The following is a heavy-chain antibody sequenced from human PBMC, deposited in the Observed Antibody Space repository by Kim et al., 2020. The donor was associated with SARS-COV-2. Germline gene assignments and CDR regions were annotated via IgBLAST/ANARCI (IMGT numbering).Heavy chain of an antibody. J-gene: IGHJ4*02. CDR2: IIRNGGST. D-gene: IGHD6-19*01. Sequence: GGSLRLSCAASGFTFDDYGMSWVRQAPGKGLECVSGIIRNGGSTGYADSVKGRFTISRDNAKNSLYLQMNSLGAEDTALYYCARGYISGPFDCWGQGTLVTVSS. CDR3: ARGYISGPFDC. V-gene: IGHV3-20*04. CDR1: GFTFDDYG.